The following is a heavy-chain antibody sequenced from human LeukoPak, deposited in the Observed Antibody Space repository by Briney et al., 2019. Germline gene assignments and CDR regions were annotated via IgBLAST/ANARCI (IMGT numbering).Heavy chain of an antibody. D-gene: IGHD3-3*01. J-gene: IGHJ5*02. CDR1: GGSFSGYY. Sequence: SETLSLTCAVYGGSFSGYYWSWIRQPPGKGLEWIGEINHSGSTNYNPSLKSRVTISVDTSKNQFSLTLSSVTAADTAVYYCARGGSRPRFLEVNWFDPWGQGTLVTVSS. V-gene: IGHV4-34*01. CDR3: ARGGSRPRFLEVNWFDP. CDR2: INHSGST.